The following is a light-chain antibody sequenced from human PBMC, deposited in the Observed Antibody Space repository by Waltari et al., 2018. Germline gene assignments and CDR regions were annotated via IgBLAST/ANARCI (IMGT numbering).Light chain of an antibody. J-gene: IGKJ4*01. CDR2: ASS. CDR3: QQYSSVPLT. CDR1: QAIGNY. Sequence: DIQMTQSPSSLSASVGDRVTITFRASQAIGNYLAWYHQKPGIVPKLLISASSTLQSGVPSRVSGSGSGTEFTLTISSLLPEDVATYYCQQYSSVPLTFGAGTRVEIK. V-gene: IGKV1-27*01.